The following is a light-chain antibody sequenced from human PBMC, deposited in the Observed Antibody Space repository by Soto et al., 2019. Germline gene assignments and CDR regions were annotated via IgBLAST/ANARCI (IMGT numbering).Light chain of an antibody. V-gene: IGKV1-39*01. Sequence: DIQMTQSPSSLSASVGDRVTITCRASQSISSNLKWYQQKPGKAPKLLIYDASSLESGVPTRFSGSGSGTDITPTSSRLPPEDFATYYCQQSNSTPCTFGQGTKVEIK. CDR1: QSISSN. CDR3: QQSNSTPCT. J-gene: IGKJ1*01. CDR2: DAS.